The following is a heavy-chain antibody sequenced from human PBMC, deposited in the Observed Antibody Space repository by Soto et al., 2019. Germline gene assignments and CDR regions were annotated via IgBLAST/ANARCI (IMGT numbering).Heavy chain of an antibody. CDR1: GYTFTGYY. J-gene: IGHJ6*02. Sequence: ASVKVSCKASGYTFTGYYMHWVRQAPGQGLEWMGWINPNSGGTNYAQKFQGRVTMTRYTSISTAYMELSRLRSDDTAVYYCARDPTVVKYVHYYYGMDVWGQGTTVTVSS. CDR3: ARDPTVVKYVHYYYGMDV. D-gene: IGHD4-17*01. V-gene: IGHV1-2*02. CDR2: INPNSGGT.